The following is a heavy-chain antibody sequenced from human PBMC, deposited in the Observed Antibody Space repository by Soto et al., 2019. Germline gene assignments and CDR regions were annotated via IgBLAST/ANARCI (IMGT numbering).Heavy chain of an antibody. J-gene: IGHJ5*02. Sequence: SETLSLTCTFSGSSIIGYYWTWIRQSPERGLEWIGYIHYSGGANYNPSLNSRLTMSVDRSKSQFSMKLASVTAADTAVYYCARGVGGSGLNWFDPWGQGTLVTVSS. V-gene: IGHV4-59*12. CDR2: IHYSGGA. CDR1: GSSIIGYY. CDR3: ARGVGGSGLNWFDP. D-gene: IGHD6-19*01.